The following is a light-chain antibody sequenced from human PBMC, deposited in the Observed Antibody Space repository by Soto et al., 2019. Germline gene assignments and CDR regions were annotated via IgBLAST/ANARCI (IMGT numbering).Light chain of an antibody. J-gene: IGKJ5*01. V-gene: IGKV3-20*01. CDR3: QQHGTSPYT. CDR1: QSVSSSY. CDR2: GAS. Sequence: EIVLTQSPATLSLSPGERATLSCRASQSVSSSYLAWYQQKPGQAPRLLIYGASSRATGIPDRFSGSGSGTDFTLTISRLEPEDVAVYYCQQHGTSPYTFGQGTRLEIK.